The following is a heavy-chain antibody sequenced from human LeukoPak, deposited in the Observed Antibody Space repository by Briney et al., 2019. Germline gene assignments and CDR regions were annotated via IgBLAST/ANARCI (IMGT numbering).Heavy chain of an antibody. CDR1: GGTFSSYA. CDR3: ARGAPPHPYYDSSGSLDY. CDR2: IIPIFGTA. Sequence: SVKVSCKASGGTFSSYAISWVRQAPGQGLEWMGRIIPIFGTANYAQKFQGRVTITTDESTSTAYMELSSLRSEYTAVYYCARGAPPHPYYDSSGSLDYWGQGTLVTVSS. V-gene: IGHV1-69*05. D-gene: IGHD3-22*01. J-gene: IGHJ4*02.